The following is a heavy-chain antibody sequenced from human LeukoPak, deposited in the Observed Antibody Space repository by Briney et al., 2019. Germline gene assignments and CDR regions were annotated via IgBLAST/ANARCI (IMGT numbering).Heavy chain of an antibody. J-gene: IGHJ6*02. D-gene: IGHD4-17*01. CDR2: XXXXXXST. CDR3: AKVXXVTTGGYCYYYGMDV. Sequence: GGSLRLSCAASGXXXXXYTMNWVRQAPGXGLXXXXXXXXXXXSTXYAXXXXXXFTXXXDNSKNTLXLQMNSLRAEDTAVYYXAKVXXVTTGGYCYYYGMDVWGQGTTVTVSS. CDR1: GXXXXXYT. V-gene: IGHV3-23*01.